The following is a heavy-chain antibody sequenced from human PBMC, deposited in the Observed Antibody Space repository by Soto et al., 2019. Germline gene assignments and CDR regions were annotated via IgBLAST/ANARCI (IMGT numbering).Heavy chain of an antibody. CDR2: IYYSGST. J-gene: IGHJ5*02. CDR3: AREGPLGYCSGGSCQRRGNWFDP. V-gene: IGHV4-31*03. Sequence: SSETLSLTCTVSGGSISSGGYYWSWIRQHPGKGLEWIGYIYYSGSTYYNPSLKSRVTISVDTSKNQFSLKLSSVTAADTAVYYCAREGPLGYCSGGSCQRRGNWFDPWGQGTLVTVSS. D-gene: IGHD2-15*01. CDR1: GGSISSGGYY.